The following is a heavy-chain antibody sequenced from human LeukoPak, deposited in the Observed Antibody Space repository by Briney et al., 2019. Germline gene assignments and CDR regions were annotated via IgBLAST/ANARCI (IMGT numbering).Heavy chain of an antibody. J-gene: IGHJ6*03. CDR1: GYTFTSYY. CDR3: ARGPGRNYYDSSGYYYYYMDV. D-gene: IGHD3-22*01. V-gene: IGHV1-46*01. CDR2: INPSGGST. Sequence: ASVKVSCKASGYTFTSYYMHWVRQAPGQGLEWMGIINPSGGSTSYAQKFQGRVTMTRDMSTSTVYMELSRMRSDDTAVYYCARGPGRNYYDSSGYYYYYMDVWGKGTTVTVSS.